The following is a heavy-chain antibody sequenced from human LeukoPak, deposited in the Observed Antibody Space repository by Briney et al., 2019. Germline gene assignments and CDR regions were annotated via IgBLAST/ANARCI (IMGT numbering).Heavy chain of an antibody. J-gene: IGHJ1*01. CDR3: ARAGAYDSRSFEFQS. CDR1: GGSISSGDYY. D-gene: IGHD3-3*01. V-gene: IGHV4-61*02. Sequence: SETLSLTCTVSGGSISSGDYYWSWIRQPAGKGLEWIGRIYTSGSTNYNPSLKSRVTMSVDTSKNQFSLKLSSVTAADTAVYYCARAGAYDSRSFEFQSWGQGTLVTVSS. CDR2: IYTSGST.